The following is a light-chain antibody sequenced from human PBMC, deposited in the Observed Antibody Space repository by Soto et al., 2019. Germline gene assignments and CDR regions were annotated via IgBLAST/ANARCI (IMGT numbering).Light chain of an antibody. V-gene: IGKV3-15*01. CDR3: QQYNNWLWT. CDR1: QSVSSN. J-gene: IGKJ1*01. CDR2: GAS. Sequence: EIVMTQSPATLSVSPGERATLSCRASQSVSSNLAWYQQKPGQAPRLLIYGASPRATGIPARFSGSGSGTEFTPTISSLQSEDFAVYYCQQYNNWLWTFGQGAKVDIK.